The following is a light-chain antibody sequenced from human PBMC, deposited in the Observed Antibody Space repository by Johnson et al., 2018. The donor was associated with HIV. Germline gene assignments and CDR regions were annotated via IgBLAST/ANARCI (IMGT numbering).Light chain of an antibody. V-gene: IGLV1-51*02. Sequence: QSVLTQPPSVSAAPGQKVTISFSGMSSDMGNYAISWYQQFPGTAPKLLIHENKKRPSGIPDRFSGSKSGTSATLDITGLQTGDEADYYCGTWDRSLGAWVFGTGTKVTVL. CDR2: ENK. CDR1: SSDMGNYA. J-gene: IGLJ1*01. CDR3: GTWDRSLGAWV.